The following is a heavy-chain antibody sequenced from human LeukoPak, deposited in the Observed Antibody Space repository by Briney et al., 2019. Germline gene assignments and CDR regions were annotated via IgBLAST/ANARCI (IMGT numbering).Heavy chain of an antibody. CDR1: GFTLSSQW. J-gene: IGHJ5*02. V-gene: IGHV3-7*01. D-gene: IGHD3-16*01. CDR2: IKEDGSQK. CDR3: ARAFS. Sequence: GGSLRLSCAASGFTLSSQWMGWVRQAPGKGPEWVANIKEDGSQKSYVDSVKGRFTISRDNAKNSLYLQMNSLRAEDTAIYYCARAFSWGQGTLVTVSS.